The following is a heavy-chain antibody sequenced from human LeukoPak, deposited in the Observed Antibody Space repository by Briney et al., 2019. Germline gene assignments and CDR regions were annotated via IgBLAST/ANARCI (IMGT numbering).Heavy chain of an antibody. J-gene: IGHJ1*01. D-gene: IGHD3-22*01. CDR3: ARGDSSGYYYLGPEYFQH. CDR1: GYTFTSYY. CDR2: INPSGGST. Sequence: GASVKVSCKASGYTFTSYYMHWVRQAPGQGLEWMGIINPSGGSTSYAQKFQGRVTMTRDMSTSTVYMELSSLRSEDTAVYYCARGDSSGYYYLGPEYFQHWGQGTLVTVSS. V-gene: IGHV1-46*01.